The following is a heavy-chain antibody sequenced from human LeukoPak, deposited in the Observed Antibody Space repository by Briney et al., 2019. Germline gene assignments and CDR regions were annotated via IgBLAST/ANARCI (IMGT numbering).Heavy chain of an antibody. V-gene: IGHV1-2*02. CDR1: GYTFTGYY. CDR2: INPNSGGT. CDR3: ARVVSGSYYRGYFDY. J-gene: IGHJ4*02. Sequence: ASVKVFCKASGYTFTGYYMHWVRQAPGQGLEWMGWINPNSGGTNYAQKFQGRVTMTRDTSISTAYMELSRLRSDDTAVYYCARVVSGSYYRGYFDYWGQGTLVTVSS. D-gene: IGHD1-26*01.